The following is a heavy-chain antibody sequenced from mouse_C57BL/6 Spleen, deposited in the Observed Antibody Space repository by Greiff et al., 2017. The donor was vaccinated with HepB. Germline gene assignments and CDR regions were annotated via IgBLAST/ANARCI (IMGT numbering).Heavy chain of an antibody. V-gene: IGHV5-9-1*02. D-gene: IGHD1-1*01. J-gene: IGHJ4*01. CDR2: ISSGGDYI. Sequence: EVQRVESGEGLVKPGGSLKLSCAASGFTFSSYAMSWVRQTPEKRLEWVAYISSGGDYIYYADTVKGRFTISRDNARNTLYLQMSSLKSEDTAMYYCTRDHVYTTHYYAMDYWGQGTSVTVSS. CDR1: GFTFSSYA. CDR3: TRDHVYTTHYYAMDY.